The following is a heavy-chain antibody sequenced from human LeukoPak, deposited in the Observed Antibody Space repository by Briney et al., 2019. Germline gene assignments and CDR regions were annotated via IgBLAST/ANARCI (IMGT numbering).Heavy chain of an antibody. CDR2: ISYDGSNK. CDR3: AKDSDREYDILTGGYFDY. CDR1: GFTFSSYG. Sequence: GGSLRLSCAASGFTFSSYGMHWVRQAPGKGLEWVAVISYDGSNKYYADSVRGRFTISRDNSKNTLYLQMNSLRAEDTAVYYCAKDSDREYDILTGGYFDYWGQGTLVTVSS. J-gene: IGHJ4*02. D-gene: IGHD3-9*01. V-gene: IGHV3-30*18.